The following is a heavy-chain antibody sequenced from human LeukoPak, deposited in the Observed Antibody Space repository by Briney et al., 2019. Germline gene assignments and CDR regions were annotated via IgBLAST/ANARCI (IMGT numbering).Heavy chain of an antibody. CDR1: GGTFSSYA. CDR2: IIPIFGTA. J-gene: IGHJ6*03. V-gene: IGHV1-69*05. Sequence: ASVKVSCKASGGTFSSYAISWVRQAPGQGLEWMGGIIPIFGTANYAQKFQGRVTITTDESTSTAYMELSSLRSEDTAVYYCASRRLQCGHYYYYMDVWGKGTTVTVSS. CDR3: ASRRLQCGHYYYYMDV. D-gene: IGHD4-11*01.